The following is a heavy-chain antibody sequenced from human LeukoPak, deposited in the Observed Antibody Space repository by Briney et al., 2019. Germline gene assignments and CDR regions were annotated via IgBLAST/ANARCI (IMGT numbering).Heavy chain of an antibody. J-gene: IGHJ3*02. CDR1: GFTFSSYS. D-gene: IGHD5-12*01. CDR2: ISSSSSYI. CDR3: AREIYQGSGAFDI. Sequence: PGGSLRLSCAASGFTFSSYSMKWVRQAPGKGLEWGSSISSSSSYIYYADSVKGRFPISRNNAKNSLYLQMNSLRADDTGVYYCAREIYQGSGAFDIWGQGTMVTVSS. V-gene: IGHV3-21*01.